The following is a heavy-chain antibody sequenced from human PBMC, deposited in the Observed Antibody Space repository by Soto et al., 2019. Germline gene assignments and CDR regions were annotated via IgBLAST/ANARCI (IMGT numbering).Heavy chain of an antibody. CDR2: ISSNGVGT. V-gene: IGHV3-64*01. CDR1: GFTLSGYA. CDR3: ARRARPDFYSMDV. D-gene: IGHD6-6*01. Sequence: GGSLRLSCAASGFTLSGYAIDWVRQAPGKGLEYVSGISSNGVGTYYANSVQGRFTISRGNSKNTVYLQMGSLRPEDMAVYYCARRARPDFYSMDVWGKGTPVTAS. J-gene: IGHJ6*03.